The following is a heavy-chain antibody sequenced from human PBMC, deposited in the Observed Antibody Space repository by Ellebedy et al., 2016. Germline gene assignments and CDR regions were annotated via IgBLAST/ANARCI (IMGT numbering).Heavy chain of an antibody. CDR3: ATDLHPFTRGWGY. CDR1: GFTFSSYG. J-gene: IGHJ4*02. CDR2: IWHDGNKK. V-gene: IGHV3-33*03. D-gene: IGHD3-10*01. Sequence: GGSLRLSCAASGFTFSSYGMHWVRQAPGKGLEWVAIIWHDGNKKYHADSVKGRFTISRDNAKNSLYLQMNGLRVEDTAIYYCATDLHPFTRGWGYWGRGTLVTVSS.